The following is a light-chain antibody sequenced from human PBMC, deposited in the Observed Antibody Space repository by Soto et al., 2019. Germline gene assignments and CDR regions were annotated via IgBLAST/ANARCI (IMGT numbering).Light chain of an antibody. CDR3: CSYAGSSTYV. V-gene: IGLV2-23*01. Sequence: QSGLTQPASVSGSPGQAITISCTGTSSDDGSYNLVSWYQQHPGKAPKPMIYEGSKRPSGVSNRFSGSKSGNTASLTISGLQAEDEADYYCCSYAGSSTYVFGTGTKLTVL. CDR2: EGS. J-gene: IGLJ1*01. CDR1: SSDDGSYNL.